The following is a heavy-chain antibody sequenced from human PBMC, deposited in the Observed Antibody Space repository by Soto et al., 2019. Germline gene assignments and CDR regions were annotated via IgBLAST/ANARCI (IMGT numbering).Heavy chain of an antibody. J-gene: IGHJ4*02. CDR2: ISTFNGST. Sequence: ASVKVSCKASGYTFITYGLSWVRQAPGQGFEWMGWISTFNGSTNYAQKFQGRVTMTTDTSTSTAYMELRSLGSDDTAVYYCARGGEKFDYWGQGALVTVSS. CDR3: ARGGEKFDY. V-gene: IGHV1-18*01. D-gene: IGHD3-10*01. CDR1: GYTFITYG.